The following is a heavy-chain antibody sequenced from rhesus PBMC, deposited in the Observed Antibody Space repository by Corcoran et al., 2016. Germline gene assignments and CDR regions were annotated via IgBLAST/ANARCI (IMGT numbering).Heavy chain of an antibody. CDR2: IGVSSGGT. J-gene: IGHJ1*01. Sequence: QVQLQESGPGLVKPSETLSLTCAFSGGSISGYYWNWIRQPPGEWLAGSGYIGVSSGGTDYNPSHKSRVTISTDTSKNQCALKLSSWTAAETAVYDCARTPRGKRTTIGYFEFWGQGALVTVSS. CDR3: ARTPRGKRTTIGYFEF. V-gene: IGHV4-165*02. CDR1: GGSISGYY. D-gene: IGHD1-14*01.